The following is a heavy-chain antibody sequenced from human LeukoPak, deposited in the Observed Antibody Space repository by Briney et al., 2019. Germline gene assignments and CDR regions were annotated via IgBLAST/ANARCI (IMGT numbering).Heavy chain of an antibody. Sequence: SETLSLTCALSGGSISSSSYYWGWIRQPPGKGLEWIGEIKHSGSTNYNPSLKSRVTISVDTSKNQFSLKLSSVTAADTAVYYCARGHPGEYSSSGYFDYWGQGTLVTVSS. CDR2: IKHSGST. CDR1: GGSISSSSYY. CDR3: ARGHPGEYSSSGYFDY. J-gene: IGHJ4*02. D-gene: IGHD6-6*01. V-gene: IGHV4-39*07.